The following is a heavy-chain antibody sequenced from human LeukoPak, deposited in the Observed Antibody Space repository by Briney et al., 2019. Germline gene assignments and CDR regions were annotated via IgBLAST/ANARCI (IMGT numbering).Heavy chain of an antibody. Sequence: GGSLRLSCAAPGFTLSTDGMNWVREAPGKGLECVGYINGRIIEYTASVNGRCTIARDDCRGTAYPLMITLNIEDTAVYYCTRWRGTSMLYNWGQGTLVTVSS. CDR3: TRWRGTSMLYN. CDR1: GFTLSTDG. D-gene: IGHD2-8*01. J-gene: IGHJ4*02. CDR2: INGRII. V-gene: IGHV3-49*04.